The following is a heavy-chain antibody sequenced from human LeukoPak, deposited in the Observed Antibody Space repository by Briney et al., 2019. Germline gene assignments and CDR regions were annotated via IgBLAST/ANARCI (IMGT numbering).Heavy chain of an antibody. J-gene: IGHJ4*02. Sequence: GASVKVSCKASGYTFTGYYMHWVRQAPGQGLEWMGWINPNSGNTGYAQKFQGRVTMTRNTSISTAYMELSSLRSEDTAVYYCARGSSYGSYWGQGTLVTVSS. CDR3: ARGSSYGSY. CDR2: INPNSGNT. V-gene: IGHV1-8*02. D-gene: IGHD4-17*01. CDR1: GYTFTGYY.